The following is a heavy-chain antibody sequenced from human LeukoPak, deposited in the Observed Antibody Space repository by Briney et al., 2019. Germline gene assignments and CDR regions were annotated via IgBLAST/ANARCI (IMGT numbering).Heavy chain of an antibody. CDR3: AKAPGWGFYDSSGYFWGND. CDR1: GFTFSSYA. V-gene: IGHV3-23*01. J-gene: IGHJ4*02. D-gene: IGHD3-22*01. CDR2: ISGSGGST. Sequence: GGSLRLSCTASGFTFSSYAMSWVRQAPGKGLEWVSAISGSGGSTYYADSVKGRFTISRDNSKNTLYLQMNSLRAEDTAVYYCAKAPGWGFYDSSGYFWGNDWGQGTLVTVSS.